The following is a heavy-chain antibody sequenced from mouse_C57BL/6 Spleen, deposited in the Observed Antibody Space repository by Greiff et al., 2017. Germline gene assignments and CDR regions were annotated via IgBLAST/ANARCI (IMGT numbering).Heavy chain of an antibody. J-gene: IGHJ4*01. CDR2: IHPSDSDT. CDR1: GYTFTSYW. D-gene: IGHD2-4*01. V-gene: IGHV1-74*01. Sequence: VQLQQPGAELVKPGASVKVSCKASGYTFTSYWMHWVKQRPGQGLEWIGRIHPSDSDTNYNQKFKGKATLTVDNSSSTAYMQLSSLTSEDSAVYYCAMCGRLRRDHYYAMDYWGQGTSVTVSS. CDR3: AMCGRLRRDHYYAMDY.